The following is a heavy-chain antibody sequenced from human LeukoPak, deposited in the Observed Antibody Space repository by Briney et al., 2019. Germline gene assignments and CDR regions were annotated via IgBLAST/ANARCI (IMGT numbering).Heavy chain of an antibody. V-gene: IGHV1-69*05. CDR2: IIPIFGTA. D-gene: IGHD6-19*01. J-gene: IGHJ4*02. CDR1: GGTFSSYA. Sequence: SVKVSCKASGGTFSSYAISWVRQAPGQGLEWMGRIIPIFGTASYAQKFQGRVTITTDESTSTAYMELSSLRSEDTAVYYCARHPGIAVADYYFDYWGQGTLVTVSS. CDR3: ARHPGIAVADYYFDY.